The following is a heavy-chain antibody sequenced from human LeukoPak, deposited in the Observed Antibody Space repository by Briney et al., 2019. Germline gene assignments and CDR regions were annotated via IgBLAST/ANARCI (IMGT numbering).Heavy chain of an antibody. CDR2: ISSSSSYI. CDR1: GFTFGSYS. D-gene: IGHD1-26*01. J-gene: IGHJ3*02. Sequence: GGSLRLSCAASGFTFGSYSMNWVRQAPGKGLEWVSSISSSSSYIYYADSVKGRFTISRDNAKNSLYLQMNSLRAEDTAVYYCARYCYGIVGATCYAFDIWGQGTMVTVSS. CDR3: ARYCYGIVGATCYAFDI. V-gene: IGHV3-21*01.